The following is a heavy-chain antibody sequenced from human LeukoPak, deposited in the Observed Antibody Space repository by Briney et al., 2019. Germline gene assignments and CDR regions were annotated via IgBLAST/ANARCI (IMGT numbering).Heavy chain of an antibody. Sequence: PGGSLRLSCAASGFTFSGYGMHWVRQAPGKGPEWVAFIRYDGSNQYYADSVKGRFTISRDNSNNTLSLQMNSLRTDDTALYYCAKDRAYSSSLYTWFDPWGQGTLVTVSS. V-gene: IGHV3-30*02. CDR1: GFTFSGYG. CDR2: IRYDGSNQ. CDR3: AKDRAYSSSLYTWFDP. J-gene: IGHJ5*02. D-gene: IGHD6-13*01.